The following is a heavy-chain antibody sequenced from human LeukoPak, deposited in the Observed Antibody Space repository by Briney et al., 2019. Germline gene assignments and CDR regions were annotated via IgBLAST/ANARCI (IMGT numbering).Heavy chain of an antibody. J-gene: IGHJ4*02. CDR2: IYTSGST. V-gene: IGHV4-61*02. CDR3: ARGGGWLRLGYCSGGSCYFDY. Sequence: SQTLSLTCTVSGGSISSGSYYWSWIRQPAGKGLEWIGRIYTSGSTNYNPSLKSRVTISVDTSKNQFSLKLSSVTAADTAVYYCARGGGWLRLGYCSGGSCYFDYWGQGTLVTVSS. D-gene: IGHD2-15*01. CDR1: GGSISSGSYY.